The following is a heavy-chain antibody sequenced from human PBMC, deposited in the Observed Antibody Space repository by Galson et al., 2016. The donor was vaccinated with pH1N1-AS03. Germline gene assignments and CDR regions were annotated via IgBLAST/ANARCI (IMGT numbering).Heavy chain of an antibody. D-gene: IGHD3-10*01. CDR3: VRALTGSSGTHPYTFDY. CDR1: GFTSGSPAFGGHT. J-gene: IGHJ4*02. CDR2: IRSTGTTI. V-gene: IGHV3-48*04. Sequence: GSLRLSCADSGFTSGSPAFGGHTMNWVRQAPGKGLEWISYIRSTGTTIYYADSVKGRFTTSRDNAKNSMYLQMNSLRVEDTAVYYCVRALTGSSGTHPYTFDYWGQGTLVIVSS.